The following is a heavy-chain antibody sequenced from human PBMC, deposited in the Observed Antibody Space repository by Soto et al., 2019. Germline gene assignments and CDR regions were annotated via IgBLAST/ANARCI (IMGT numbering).Heavy chain of an antibody. Sequence: GGSLRLSCAASGFTFSSYAMSWVRQAPGKGLEWVSAISGSGGSTYYADSVKGRFTISRDNSKNTLYLQMNSLRAEDTAVYYCAKDKAAAGMRYYYYGMDVWGQGTTVTVSS. J-gene: IGHJ6*02. CDR1: GFTFSSYA. CDR3: AKDKAAAGMRYYYYGMDV. D-gene: IGHD6-13*01. CDR2: ISGSGGST. V-gene: IGHV3-23*01.